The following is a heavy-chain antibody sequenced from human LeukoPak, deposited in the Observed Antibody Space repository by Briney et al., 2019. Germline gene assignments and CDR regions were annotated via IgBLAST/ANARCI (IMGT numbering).Heavy chain of an antibody. D-gene: IGHD3-10*01. CDR3: ARSGRGELFHYYGMDV. CDR1: GYTFTGYY. V-gene: IGHV1-69*13. J-gene: IGHJ6*02. Sequence: GASVKVSCKASGYTFTGYYMHWVRQAPGQGLEWMGGIIPIFGTANYAQKFQGRVTIAADESTSTAYMELSSLRSEDTAVYYCARSGRGELFHYYGMDVWGQGTTVTVSS. CDR2: IIPIFGTA.